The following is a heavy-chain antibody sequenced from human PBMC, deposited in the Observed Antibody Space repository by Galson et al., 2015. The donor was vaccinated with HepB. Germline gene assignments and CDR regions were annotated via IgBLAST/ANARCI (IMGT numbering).Heavy chain of an antibody. CDR1: GFTVSSNY. CDR3: ASDAPYYYDSSGYYSDY. V-gene: IGHV3-53*01. D-gene: IGHD3-22*01. Sequence: SLRLSCAASGFTVSSNYMSWVRQAPGKGLEWVSVIYSGGSTYYADSVKGRFTISRDNSKNTLYLQMNSLRAEDTAVYYCASDAPYYYDSSGYYSDYWGQGTLVTVSS. J-gene: IGHJ4*02. CDR2: IYSGGST.